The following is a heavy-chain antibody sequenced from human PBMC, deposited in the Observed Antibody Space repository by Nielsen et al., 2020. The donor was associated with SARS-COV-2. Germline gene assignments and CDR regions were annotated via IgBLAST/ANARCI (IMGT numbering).Heavy chain of an antibody. Sequence: GGSLRLSCAASGFTFSSYEMNWVRQAPGKGLEWVSYISSSGSTIYYADSVKGRFTISRDNAKNSLYLQMNSLRAEDTAVYYCATYYDFWSEIYYYYGMDVWGQGTTVTVSS. V-gene: IGHV3-48*03. CDR3: ATYYDFWSEIYYYYGMDV. CDR1: GFTFSSYE. D-gene: IGHD3-3*01. J-gene: IGHJ6*02. CDR2: ISSSGSTI.